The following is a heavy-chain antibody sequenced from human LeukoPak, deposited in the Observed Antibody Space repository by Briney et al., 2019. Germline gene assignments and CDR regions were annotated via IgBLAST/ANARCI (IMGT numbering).Heavy chain of an antibody. D-gene: IGHD2-15*01. J-gene: IGHJ4*01. CDR2: ISSSSIYT. CDR1: GFTFSDYY. V-gene: IGHV3-11*06. CDR3: ARDRGVVAARRLDD. Sequence: KSGGCLRPSCAVSGFTFSDYYMSWIRQAPGKGLEWDSYISSSSIYTNYADSVKGRFTISRDNAKDSLYLQMNSLRAEDKAVYYCARDRGVVAARRLDDWGHGTLVTVSS.